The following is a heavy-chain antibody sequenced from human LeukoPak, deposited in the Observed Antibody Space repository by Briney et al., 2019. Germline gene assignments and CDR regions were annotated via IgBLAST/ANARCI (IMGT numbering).Heavy chain of an antibody. CDR1: GFTFSSYS. J-gene: IGHJ4*02. CDR3: ARGGGYYYDSSGYEDY. CDR2: ISSSSSYI. Sequence: VGSLRLSCAASGFTFSSYSMNWVRQAPGKGLEWVSSISSSSSYIYYADSVKGRFTISRDNAKNSLYLQMNSLRAEDTAVYYCARGGGYYYDSSGYEDYWGQGTLVTVSS. V-gene: IGHV3-21*01. D-gene: IGHD3-22*01.